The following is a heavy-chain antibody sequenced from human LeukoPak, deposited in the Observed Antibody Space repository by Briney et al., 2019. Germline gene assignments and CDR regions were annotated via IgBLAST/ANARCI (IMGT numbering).Heavy chain of an antibody. D-gene: IGHD3-10*01. V-gene: IGHV4-61*01. CDR3: ARDSGRGFGDAFDY. Sequence: PSETLSLTCTVSGGSISSSSYYWGWIRQPPGKGLEWIGYIYYSGSTNYNPSLKSRVTISVDTSKNQFSLKLSSVTAADTAVYYCARDSGRGFGDAFDYWGQGTLVTVSS. CDR2: IYYSGST. CDR1: GGSISSSSYY. J-gene: IGHJ4*02.